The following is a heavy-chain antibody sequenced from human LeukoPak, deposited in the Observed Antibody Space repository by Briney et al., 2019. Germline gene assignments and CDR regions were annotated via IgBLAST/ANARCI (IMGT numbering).Heavy chain of an antibody. CDR3: AKRGEYCSSTSCFDY. CDR1: GFTISSYG. CDR2: IRYDGSNK. J-gene: IGHJ4*02. V-gene: IGHV3-30*02. D-gene: IGHD2-2*01. Sequence: GGSLRLSCAASGFTISSYGMHWVRQAPGKGLEWVAFIRYDGSNKYYADSVKGRFTISRDNSKNTLYLQMNSLRAEDTAVYYCAKRGEYCSSTSCFDYWGQGTLVTVSS.